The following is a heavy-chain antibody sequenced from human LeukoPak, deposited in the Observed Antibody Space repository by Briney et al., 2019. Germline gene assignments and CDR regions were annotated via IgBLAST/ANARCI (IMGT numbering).Heavy chain of an antibody. D-gene: IGHD6-13*01. CDR3: ARGTIAAAGYYYFDY. Sequence: GGSLRLSCAASGFTFSSYWMSWVRQAPGKGMEWVANIKQDGSEKYYVDSVKGRFTISRDNAKNSLYLQMNSLRAEDTAVYYCARGTIAAAGYYYFDYWGQGTQVTVSS. J-gene: IGHJ4*02. CDR2: IKQDGSEK. CDR1: GFTFSSYW. V-gene: IGHV3-7*04.